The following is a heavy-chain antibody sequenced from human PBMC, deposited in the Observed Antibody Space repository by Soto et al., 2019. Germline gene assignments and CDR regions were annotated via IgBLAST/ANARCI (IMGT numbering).Heavy chain of an antibody. Sequence: PSETLSLTCTVSGGSISSGGFYWIWIRQRTGKGLEYIGYIYYTGNTNHNPSLKSRVIISVDTSKNQFSLKLTSVTAADTAVYYCAKGYGENGGFYPRPSQIWGQGTTVSV. CDR1: GGSISSGGFY. CDR2: IYYTGNT. CDR3: AKGYGENGGFYPRPSQI. D-gene: IGHD3-22*01. J-gene: IGHJ3*02. V-gene: IGHV4-31*03.